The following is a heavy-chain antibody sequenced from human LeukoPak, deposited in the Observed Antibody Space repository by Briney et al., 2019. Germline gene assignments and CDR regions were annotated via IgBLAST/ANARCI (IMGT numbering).Heavy chain of an antibody. D-gene: IGHD2-15*01. CDR2: IFPGDSDT. V-gene: IGHV5-51*01. CDR3: ARLPGYCSGRSCYFDY. CDR1: GSTFTSYW. Sequence: GASLKISCRCSGSTFTSYWIGGVRQMPGKGLEWLGIIFPGDSDTRYSPSFQGQVTISADKSISTAYLQWSSLKASDTAMYYCARLPGYCSGRSCYFDYWGQGTLVTVSS. J-gene: IGHJ4*02.